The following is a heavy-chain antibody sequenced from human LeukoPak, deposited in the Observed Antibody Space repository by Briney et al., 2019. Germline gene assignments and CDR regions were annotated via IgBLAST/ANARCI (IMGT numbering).Heavy chain of an antibody. Sequence: PGGSLRLSCAASGFSFRIYAIYWVRQAPGKGLEWVSGISGSGGDTYFADSVKGRFTISRDHSKNTVFLQMDSLRAEDTAVYYCAKTTAGNSSGRYPGWPVDYWGQGTLVTVSS. CDR1: GFSFRIYA. V-gene: IGHV3-23*01. J-gene: IGHJ4*02. D-gene: IGHD6-19*01. CDR2: ISGSGGDT. CDR3: AKTTAGNSSGRYPGWPVDY.